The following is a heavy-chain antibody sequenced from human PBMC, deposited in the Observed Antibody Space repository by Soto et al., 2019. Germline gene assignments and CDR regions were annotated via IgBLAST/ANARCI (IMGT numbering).Heavy chain of an antibody. CDR1: GYTYTRHG. D-gene: IGHD3-3*01. V-gene: IGHV1-18*01. J-gene: IGHJ4*02. CDR3: ARDPRRFLGVGSYFDY. CDR2: ISAYNGNT. Sequence: ASVKVSCKASGYTYTRHGVSWVRQAPGQGLEWMGWISAYNGNTNYAQKLQGRVTMTTDTSTSTAYMELRSLRSDDTAVYYCARDPRRFLGVGSYFDYWGQGTQVTVSS.